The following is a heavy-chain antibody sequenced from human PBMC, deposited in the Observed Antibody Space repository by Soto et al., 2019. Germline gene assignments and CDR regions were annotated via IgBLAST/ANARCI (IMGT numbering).Heavy chain of an antibody. CDR1: GGTFSSYT. V-gene: IGHV1-69*02. CDR3: ARGGEYYYGSGSYYPDYYYYMDV. D-gene: IGHD3-10*01. CDR2: IIPILGIA. Sequence: QVQLVQSGAEVKKPGSSVKVSCKASGGTFSSYTISWVRQAPGQGLEWMGRIIPILGIANYAQKFQGRVTITADKSTSTAYMGLSSLRSEDTAVYYCARGGEYYYGSGSYYPDYYYYMDVWGKGTTVTVSS. J-gene: IGHJ6*03.